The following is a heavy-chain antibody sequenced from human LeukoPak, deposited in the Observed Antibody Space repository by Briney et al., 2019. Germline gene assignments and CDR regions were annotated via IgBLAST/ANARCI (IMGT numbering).Heavy chain of an antibody. Sequence: GGSLRLSCAASGFTVSSNYMSWVRQAPGKGLEWVSVIYSGGSTYYADSVKGRFTISRDNAKNSLYLQMNSLRAEDTAVYYCARERDSSSWYHGGFDYWGQGTLVTVSS. V-gene: IGHV3-53*01. CDR3: ARERDSSSWYHGGFDY. CDR1: GFTVSSNY. D-gene: IGHD6-13*01. CDR2: IYSGGST. J-gene: IGHJ4*02.